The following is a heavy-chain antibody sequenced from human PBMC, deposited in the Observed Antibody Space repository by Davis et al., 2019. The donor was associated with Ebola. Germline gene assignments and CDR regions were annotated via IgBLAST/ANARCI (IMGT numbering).Heavy chain of an antibody. J-gene: IGHJ6*04. CDR1: GGSISSGSW. Sequence: SETLSLTCALSGGSISSGSWWSWVRQPPGKGLEWLGEIHHSETTYYNPSLKNRVSISLDRSKNQVSLKLTSLTAADTAVYYCAREARIVVVPAAQRSYYGMDVWGKGTTVTVSS. CDR3: AREARIVVVPAAQRSYYGMDV. D-gene: IGHD2-2*01. CDR2: IHHSETT. V-gene: IGHV4-4*02.